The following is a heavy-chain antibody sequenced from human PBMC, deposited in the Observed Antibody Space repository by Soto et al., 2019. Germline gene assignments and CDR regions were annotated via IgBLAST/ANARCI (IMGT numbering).Heavy chain of an antibody. V-gene: IGHV1-18*01. J-gene: IGHJ6*02. D-gene: IGHD2-15*01. CDR1: GYTFTSYG. Sequence: GASVKVSCKASGYTFTSYGISWVQPAPGPGPEWMGWISAYNGNTNYAQKLQGRVTMTTDTSTSTAYMELRSLRSDDTAVYYCARENAWGVGVAATQDGYYYYGMDGWGQGTTVTVS. CDR2: ISAYNGNT. CDR3: ARENAWGVGVAATQDGYYYYGMDG.